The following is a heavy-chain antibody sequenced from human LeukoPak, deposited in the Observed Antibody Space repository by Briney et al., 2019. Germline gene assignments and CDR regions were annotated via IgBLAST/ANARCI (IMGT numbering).Heavy chain of an antibody. CDR3: EGGSSGKVDY. V-gene: IGHV4-39*01. CDR1: GDSISSGTYY. Sequence: SETLSLTCTVSGDSISSGTYYWGWIRQPPGKGLEWIGSFYYTGNAYYNPSLKSRVTIFVDTSKNQFSLKLSSVTAADTAVYFCEGGSSGKVDYWGQGSLVTVSS. J-gene: IGHJ4*02. D-gene: IGHD6-13*01. CDR2: FYYTGNA.